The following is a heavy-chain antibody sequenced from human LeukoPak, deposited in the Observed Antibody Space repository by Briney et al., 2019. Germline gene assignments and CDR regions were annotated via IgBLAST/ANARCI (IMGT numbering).Heavy chain of an antibody. CDR3: TREGSYYGDY. Sequence: GGSLRLSCTASGFTFGDYAMSWVRQAPGKGLEWVGFIRSKAYGGTTEYAASVKGRFTISRDDSKSIAYLQMNSLKTEDTAVYYCTREGSYYGDYWGQGTLVTVSS. CDR2: IRSKAYGGTT. V-gene: IGHV3-49*04. D-gene: IGHD1-26*01. J-gene: IGHJ4*02. CDR1: GFTFGDYA.